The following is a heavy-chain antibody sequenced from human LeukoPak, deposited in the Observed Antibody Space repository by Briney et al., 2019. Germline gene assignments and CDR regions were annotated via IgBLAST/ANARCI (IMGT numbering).Heavy chain of an antibody. J-gene: IGHJ4*02. D-gene: IGHD6-13*01. Sequence: PSETLSLTCTVSGGSISSGGYYWSWIRQHPGKGLEWIGYIYYSGSTYYNPSLKSRVTISVDTSKNQFSLKLSSVTAADTAVYYCARERGYSSSWPSNIDYWGQGTLVTVSS. CDR2: IYYSGST. V-gene: IGHV4-31*03. CDR3: ARERGYSSSWPSNIDY. CDR1: GGSISSGGYY.